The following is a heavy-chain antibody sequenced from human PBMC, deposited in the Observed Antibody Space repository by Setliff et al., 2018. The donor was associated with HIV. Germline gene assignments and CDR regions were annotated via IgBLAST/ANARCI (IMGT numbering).Heavy chain of an antibody. J-gene: IGHJ4*02. CDR2: IDHSGNI. Sequence: LSLTCAVYGGSFTDYYWTWIRQPPGKGLEWIGEIDHSGNIKYHASLKSRVTISKDTSKNQISLKLRSVTAADTAVYYCARGLNHYGSGSYLPLGYWGQGTLVTVSS. CDR3: ARGLNHYGSGSYLPLGY. D-gene: IGHD3-10*01. V-gene: IGHV4-34*01. CDR1: GGSFTDYY.